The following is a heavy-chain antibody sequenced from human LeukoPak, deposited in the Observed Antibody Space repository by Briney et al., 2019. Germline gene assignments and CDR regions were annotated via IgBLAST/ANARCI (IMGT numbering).Heavy chain of an antibody. CDR3: VRDYYDSSGYPYYFDH. CDR2: INSDGSYT. D-gene: IGHD3-22*01. Sequence: GGSLRLSCAASGFTFSNYWMHWVCQAPGKGLVWVSRINSDGSYTSYADSAKGRFSISRDNAKNTLYLQMSSLRAEDTAVYYCVRDYYDSSGYPYYFDHWGQGTLVTVSS. J-gene: IGHJ4*02. V-gene: IGHV3-74*01. CDR1: GFTFSNYW.